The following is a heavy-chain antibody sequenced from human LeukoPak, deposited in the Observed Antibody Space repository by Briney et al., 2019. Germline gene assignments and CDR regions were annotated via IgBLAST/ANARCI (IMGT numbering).Heavy chain of an antibody. D-gene: IGHD4-17*01. Sequence: GGSLRLSCAASGFMFSSNWMSWVRLAPGKGLEWVANIKEDGTETYYVDSVKGRFTISRDNAKNSLYLQMNSLRAEDTAVYYCARVEETVTTDSVDYWGQGTLVTVSS. CDR3: ARVEETVTTDSVDY. J-gene: IGHJ4*02. CDR2: IKEDGTET. V-gene: IGHV3-7*01. CDR1: GFMFSSNW.